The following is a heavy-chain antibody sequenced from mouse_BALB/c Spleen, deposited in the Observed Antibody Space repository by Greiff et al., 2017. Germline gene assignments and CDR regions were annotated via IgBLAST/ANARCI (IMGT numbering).Heavy chain of an antibody. CDR2: IYPGDGDT. D-gene: IGHD1-1*02. V-gene: IGHV1-80*01. CDR3: AKSGSYGYWYFDV. Sequence: QVQLQQSGAELVRPGSSVKISCKASGYAFSSYWMNWVKQRPGQGLEWIGQIYPGDGDTNYNGKFKGKATLTADKSSSTAYMQLSSLTSEDSAVYFCAKSGSYGYWYFDVWGAGTTVTVSS. CDR1: GYAFSSYW. J-gene: IGHJ1*01.